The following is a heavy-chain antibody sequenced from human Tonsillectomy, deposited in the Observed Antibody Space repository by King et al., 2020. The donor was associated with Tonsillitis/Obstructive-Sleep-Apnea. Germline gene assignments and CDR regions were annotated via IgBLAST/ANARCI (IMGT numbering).Heavy chain of an antibody. CDR1: GGSISSSSYY. CDR2: IDYNGKT. Sequence: LQLQESGPGLVKPSETLSLTCTVSGGSISSSSYYWCWIRQPPGKGLEWIGGIDYNGKTYYNPSLKSRVPMSVDTSKNHFSLKLNSVTAADTAVYYCAGHARNWFDPWGQGTLVTVSS. J-gene: IGHJ5*02. V-gene: IGHV4-39*01. CDR3: AGHARNWFDP.